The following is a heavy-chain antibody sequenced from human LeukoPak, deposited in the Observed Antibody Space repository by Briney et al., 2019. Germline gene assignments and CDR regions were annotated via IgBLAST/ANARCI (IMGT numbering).Heavy chain of an antibody. J-gene: IGHJ6*03. D-gene: IGHD3-3*01. Sequence: PSETLSLTCTVSGASISSDTYFWRWIRQPAGKGLEWIGRISSTGRTDYNPSLTSRVTIAVDTSKNQFSLKLNSVTAADTAFYYCARGKGVAIFGVVRPHRPYYMDVWGKGTTVTVSS. CDR2: ISSTGRT. CDR1: GASISSDTYF. CDR3: ARGKGVAIFGVVRPHRPYYMDV. V-gene: IGHV4-61*02.